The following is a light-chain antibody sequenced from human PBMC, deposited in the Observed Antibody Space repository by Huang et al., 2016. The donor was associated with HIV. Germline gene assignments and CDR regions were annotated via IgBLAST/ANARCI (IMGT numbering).Light chain of an antibody. CDR2: WAS. CDR1: QNVLYSFNNKNY. Sequence: DIVMTQSPDSLAVSLGERATINCKSSQNVLYSFNNKNYLAWYQQKPGQPPTLLMYWASARESGGPDRFSGSGSGTDFTLTISSLQAEDVAIYYCQQYYSAPWAFGQGTKVEIK. V-gene: IGKV4-1*01. CDR3: QQYYSAPWA. J-gene: IGKJ1*01.